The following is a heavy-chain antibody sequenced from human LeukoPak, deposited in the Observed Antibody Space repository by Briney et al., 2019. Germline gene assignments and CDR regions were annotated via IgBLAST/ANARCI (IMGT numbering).Heavy chain of an antibody. CDR3: ARLLESGDYAPPESGAFDI. Sequence: GGSLRLSCAASGFTFSSYGMHWVRQAPGKGLEWVAVISYDGSNKYYADSVKGRFTISRDNSKNTLYLQMNSLRAEDTAVYYCARLLESGDYAPPESGAFDIWGQGTMVTVSS. D-gene: IGHD2-2*01. CDR1: GFTFSSYG. V-gene: IGHV3-30*03. J-gene: IGHJ3*02. CDR2: ISYDGSNK.